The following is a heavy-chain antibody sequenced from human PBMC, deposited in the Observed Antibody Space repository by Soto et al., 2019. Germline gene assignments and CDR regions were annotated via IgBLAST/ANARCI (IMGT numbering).Heavy chain of an antibody. CDR3: ARVRVFGVVILYGMDV. J-gene: IGHJ6*02. CDR2: IYYSGST. D-gene: IGHD3-3*01. V-gene: IGHV4-61*01. Sequence: ESLSLTCTVSGGSVSSGSYYWSWIRQPPGKGLEWIGYIYYSGSTNYNPSLKSRVTISVDTSKNQFSLKLSSVTAADTAVYYCARVRVFGVVILYGMDVWGQGTTVTVSS. CDR1: GGSVSSGSYY.